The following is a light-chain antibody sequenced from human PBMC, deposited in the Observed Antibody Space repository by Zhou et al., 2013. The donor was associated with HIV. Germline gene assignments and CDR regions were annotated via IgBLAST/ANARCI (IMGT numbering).Light chain of an antibody. CDR1: QTIYNY. V-gene: IGKV1-33*01. CDR3: QQYEKLPRT. CDR2: DAS. Sequence: DIQMTQAPSSLSASIGDRVTITCRASQTIYNYLNWYQQKPGKAPNLLIYDASKLETGVPSRFSGSASGTDFTFTISSLQPEDIATYYCQQYEKLPRTFGQGTKVELK. J-gene: IGKJ1*01.